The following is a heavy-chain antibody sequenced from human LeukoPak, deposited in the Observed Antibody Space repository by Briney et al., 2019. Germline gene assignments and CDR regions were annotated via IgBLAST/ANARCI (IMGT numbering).Heavy chain of an antibody. Sequence: SETLSLTCAVYGGSFSGYYWSWIRQPPGKGLEWIGEINHSGSTTYNPSLKSRVTISVDTSKNQFSLKLSSVTAADTAVYYCARVSQSYCSSTSCYPGGYFQHWGQGTLVTVSS. D-gene: IGHD2-2*01. CDR2: INHSGST. J-gene: IGHJ1*01. CDR1: GGSFSGYY. CDR3: ARVSQSYCSSTSCYPGGYFQH. V-gene: IGHV4-34*01.